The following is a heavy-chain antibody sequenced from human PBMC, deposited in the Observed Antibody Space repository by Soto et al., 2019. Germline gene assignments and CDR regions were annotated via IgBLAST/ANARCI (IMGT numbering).Heavy chain of an antibody. CDR2: IYYSGST. CDR1: GGSISSGGYY. J-gene: IGHJ4*02. V-gene: IGHV4-31*03. Sequence: QVQLQESGPGLVKPSQTLSLTYTVSGGSISSGGYYWSWIRQHPGKGLEWIGYIYYSGSTYYNPSLKSRVTISGDTSKIQCSLKLSYVTAADTAVYYCARSGGGYGYAVGLDYWGQGTLVTVSS. CDR3: ARSGGGYGYAVGLDY. D-gene: IGHD5-18*01.